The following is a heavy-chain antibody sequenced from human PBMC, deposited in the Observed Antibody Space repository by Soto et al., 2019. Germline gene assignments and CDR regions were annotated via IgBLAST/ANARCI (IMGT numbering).Heavy chain of an antibody. J-gene: IGHJ4*02. CDR1: GGSISSSSYY. D-gene: IGHD1-1*01. CDR3: ARHGRYAQESIDY. Sequence: SETLSLTCTVSGGSISSSSYYWGWIRQPPGKGLEWIGSIYYSGSTYYNPSLKSRVTISVDTSKNQFSLKLSSVTAADTAVYYCARHGRYAQESIDYWGQGTLVTVSS. CDR2: IYYSGST. V-gene: IGHV4-39*01.